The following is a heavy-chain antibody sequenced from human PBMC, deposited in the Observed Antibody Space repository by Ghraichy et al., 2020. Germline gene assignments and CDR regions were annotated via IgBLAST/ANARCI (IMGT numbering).Heavy chain of an antibody. CDR1: GFTFSSYW. D-gene: IGHD3-16*01. Sequence: LSLTCVASGFTFSSYWMSWVRQAPGKGLEWVANIKQDGNKIYYVDSVKGRFIISRDNAKNSLYLQMNSLRAEDTAVYYCARDQGDFAMALYYYGMDVWGQGTTVTVSS. CDR3: ARDQGDFAMALYYYGMDV. CDR2: IKQDGNKI. J-gene: IGHJ6*02. V-gene: IGHV3-7*01.